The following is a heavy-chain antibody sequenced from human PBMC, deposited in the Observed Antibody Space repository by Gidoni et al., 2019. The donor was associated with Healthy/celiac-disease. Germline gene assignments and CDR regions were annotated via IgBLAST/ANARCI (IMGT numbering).Heavy chain of an antibody. D-gene: IGHD6-19*01. V-gene: IGHV4-59*01. CDR3: ARGFSSGWYDY. J-gene: IGHJ4*02. Sequence: QVQLQESGPGLVQPSEPLSLTCTVSGGSISSYYWSWIRQPPGKGLEWIGYIYYSGGTNYNPSLKSRVTISVDTSKNQFSLKLSSVTAADTAVYYCARGFSSGWYDYWGQGTLVTVSS. CDR1: GGSISSYY. CDR2: IYYSGGT.